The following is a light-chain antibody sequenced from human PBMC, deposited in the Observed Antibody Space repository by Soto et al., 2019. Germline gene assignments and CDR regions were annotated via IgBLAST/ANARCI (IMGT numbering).Light chain of an antibody. Sequence: SVMTQPPTVSQAPGQTDTKSCPGSSSNIGNTSVSWYQQLPGTAPKLLIYDNNKRPSGIPDRFSGSKSVTSATLGITGLQTGDEADYYCGTWDSSQSAVVFVTGSKVTV. CDR2: DNN. CDR1: SSNIGNTS. V-gene: IGLV1-51*01. CDR3: GTWDSSQSAVV. J-gene: IGLJ1*01.